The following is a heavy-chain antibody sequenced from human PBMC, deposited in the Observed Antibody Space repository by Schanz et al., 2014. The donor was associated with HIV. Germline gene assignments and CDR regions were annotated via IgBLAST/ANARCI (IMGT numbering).Heavy chain of an antibody. CDR2: IIPIFGTA. CDR1: GGTFSSYA. D-gene: IGHD3-9*01. CDR3: ARTDYDILTGYSLGYYGMDV. J-gene: IGHJ6*02. Sequence: QVQLVQSGAEVKKPGSSVKVSCKASGGTFSSYAINWVRQATGQGLEWMGGIIPIFGTANYAQRFQGRVTITADKSTSTAYMELRSLGSDDTAVYYCARTDYDILTGYSLGYYGMDVWGQGTTVTVSS. V-gene: IGHV1-69*06.